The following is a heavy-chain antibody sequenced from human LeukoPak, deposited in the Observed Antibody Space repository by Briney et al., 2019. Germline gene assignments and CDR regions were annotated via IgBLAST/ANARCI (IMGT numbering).Heavy chain of an antibody. CDR2: TNPYSGDT. CDR1: GYTFTGYH. CDR3: ATVVVVAAKGFDPFDP. V-gene: IGHV1-2*06. Sequence: ASVKVSCKASGYTFTGYHIHWVRQAPGQGLEWMGRTNPYSGDTNFAQKFQSRVTMTRDTSISTAYMELSRLRSDDTAVYYCATVVVVAAKGFDPFDPWGQGTLVTVSS. D-gene: IGHD2-15*01. J-gene: IGHJ5*02.